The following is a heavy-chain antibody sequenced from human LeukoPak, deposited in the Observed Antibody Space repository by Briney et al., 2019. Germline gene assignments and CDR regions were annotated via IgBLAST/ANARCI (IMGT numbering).Heavy chain of an antibody. CDR2: IYSGGST. D-gene: IGHD1-20*01. CDR1: GFSFSNYW. V-gene: IGHV3-66*02. J-gene: IGHJ4*02. CDR3: ARSPPRSITGMFAPYYFDY. Sequence: GGSLRLSCAASGFSFSNYWMSWVRQAPGKGLEWVSVIYSGGSTYYADSVKGRFTISRDNSKNTLYLQMNSLRAEDTAVYYCARSPPRSITGMFAPYYFDYWGQGTLVTVSS.